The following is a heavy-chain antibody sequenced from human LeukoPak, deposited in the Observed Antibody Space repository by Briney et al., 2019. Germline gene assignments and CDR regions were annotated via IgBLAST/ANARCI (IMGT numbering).Heavy chain of an antibody. CDR3: ARGGGLRRFDWFDP. CDR2: MNPNSGNT. D-gene: IGHD5/OR15-5a*01. J-gene: IGHJ5*02. Sequence: AAVKVSCKASGYTFTSYDINWVRQATGQGLEWMGWMNPNSGNTGYAQKFQGRVTMTRNTSISTAYMELSSLRSEDTAVYYCARGGGLRRFDWFDPWGQGTLVRASS. CDR1: GYTFTSYD. V-gene: IGHV1-8*01.